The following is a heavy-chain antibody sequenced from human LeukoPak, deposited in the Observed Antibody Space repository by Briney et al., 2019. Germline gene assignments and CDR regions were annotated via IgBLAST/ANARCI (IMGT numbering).Heavy chain of an antibody. Sequence: SLRLSCAASGFTFISYAMHWVRQSPGRGLEWVAVIWYDGSQRYYADSVKGRFTISRDDSQNTIYLQMDSLRAEDTAVYYCATSSPRNYFDHWGQGTLVTVSS. V-gene: IGHV3-30*04. CDR3: ATSSPRNYFDH. D-gene: IGHD1-14*01. CDR2: IWYDGSQR. J-gene: IGHJ4*02. CDR1: GFTFISYA.